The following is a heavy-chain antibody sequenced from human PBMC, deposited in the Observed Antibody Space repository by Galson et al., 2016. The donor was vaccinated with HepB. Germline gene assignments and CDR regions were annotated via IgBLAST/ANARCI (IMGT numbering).Heavy chain of an antibody. V-gene: IGHV3-21*01. J-gene: IGHJ4*02. CDR2: ISSDSAYI. D-gene: IGHD4-17*01. Sequence: SLRLSCAGSGFTFRTYSMIWVRQAPGKGLEWVSSISSDSAYIFYADSVKGRFTISRDNPANSVYLQMTSLRVEDMAVYYCARDYGDYTGGFWGRGTLVTVSS. CDR1: GFTFRTYS. CDR3: ARDYGDYTGGF.